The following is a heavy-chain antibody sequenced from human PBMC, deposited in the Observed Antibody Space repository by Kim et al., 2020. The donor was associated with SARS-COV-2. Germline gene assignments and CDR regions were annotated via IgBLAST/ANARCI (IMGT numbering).Heavy chain of an antibody. Sequence: GGSLRLSCAASGCTFSSNEMNWVRKAQGKGLEWVSYISSSGSTIYYADSVKDRFTISRDNAKNSLYLQMNSLRAEDTAVYYCARESGNYVSYYYYLDVWGNGTTVTVSS. D-gene: IGHD4-4*01. J-gene: IGHJ6*03. CDR3: ARESGNYVSYYYYLDV. CDR2: ISSSGSTI. V-gene: IGHV3-48*03. CDR1: GCTFSSNE.